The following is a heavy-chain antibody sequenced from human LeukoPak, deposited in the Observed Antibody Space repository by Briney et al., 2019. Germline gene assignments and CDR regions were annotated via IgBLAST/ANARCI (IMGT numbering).Heavy chain of an antibody. CDR2: IFYSGST. CDR3: ARDTKGGADY. J-gene: IGHJ4*02. V-gene: IGHV4-39*07. Sequence: PSETLSLTCTVSGGSISTSNYYWGWIRQPPGKGLEWIGNIFYSGSTYYNPSLKSRVTISVDTSKNQFSLKLSSVTAADTAVYYCARDTKGGADYWGQGTLVTVSS. CDR1: GGSISTSNYY. D-gene: IGHD3-16*01.